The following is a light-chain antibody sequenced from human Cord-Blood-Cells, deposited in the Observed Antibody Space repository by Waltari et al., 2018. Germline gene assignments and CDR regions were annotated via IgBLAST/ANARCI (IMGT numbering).Light chain of an antibody. CDR2: EGS. CDR3: CSYAGSSTFVV. Sequence: QSALTQPAYVSGSPGKAITIPCTGTSSDVGGYNLVSWYQQHPGKAPKLMIYEGSKRPSGVSNRFSGSKSGNTASMTISGLQAEDEADYYCCSYAGSSTFVVFGGGTKLTVL. V-gene: IGLV2-23*01. CDR1: SSDVGGYNL. J-gene: IGLJ2*01.